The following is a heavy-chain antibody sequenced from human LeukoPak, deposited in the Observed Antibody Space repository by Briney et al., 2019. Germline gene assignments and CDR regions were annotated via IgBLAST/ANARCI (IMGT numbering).Heavy chain of an antibody. Sequence: KPSETLSLTCAVYGVSFSGYYWSWIRQPPGKGLEWIGEINHSGSTNYNPSLKSRVTISVDTSQNQSSLKLSSVTAADTAVYYCARRYFDWLFPAFDYWGQGTLVTVSS. D-gene: IGHD3-9*01. CDR2: INHSGST. CDR3: ARRYFDWLFPAFDY. CDR1: GVSFSGYY. V-gene: IGHV4-34*01. J-gene: IGHJ4*02.